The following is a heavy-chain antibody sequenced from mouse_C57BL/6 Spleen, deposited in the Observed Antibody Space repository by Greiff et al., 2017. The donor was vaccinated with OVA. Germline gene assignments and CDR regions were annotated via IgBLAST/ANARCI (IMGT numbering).Heavy chain of an antibody. J-gene: IGHJ4*01. CDR3: ARSGITTVVAGDAMDY. CDR1: GFSLSTSGMG. CDR2: IYWDDDK. Sequence: QVTLKVSGPGILQSSQTLSLTCSFSGFSLSTSGMGVSWIRQPSGKGLEWLAHIYWDDDKRYNPSLKSRLTISKDTSRNQVFLKITSVDTADTATYYCARSGITTVVAGDAMDYWGQGTSVTVSS. D-gene: IGHD1-1*01. V-gene: IGHV8-12*01.